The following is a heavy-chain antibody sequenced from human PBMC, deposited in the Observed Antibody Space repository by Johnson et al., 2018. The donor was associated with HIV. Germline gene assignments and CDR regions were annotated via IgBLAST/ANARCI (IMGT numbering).Heavy chain of an antibody. Sequence: QVQLVESGGGVVQPGRSLRLSCAASGFTFSSYAMHWVRQAPGKGLEWVAVISYDGSNKYYADSAKGRFTISRDNSKNTLYLQMNSLRAEDTAVYYCGGSYYYDSSGYYARNAFDIWGQGTMVTVSS. D-gene: IGHD3-22*01. CDR1: GFTFSSYA. CDR2: ISYDGSNK. J-gene: IGHJ3*02. V-gene: IGHV3-30-3*01. CDR3: GGSYYYDSSGYYARNAFDI.